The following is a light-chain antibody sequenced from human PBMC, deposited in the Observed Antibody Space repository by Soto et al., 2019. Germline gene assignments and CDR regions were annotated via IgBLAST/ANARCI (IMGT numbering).Light chain of an antibody. CDR3: SSWTSSSTYV. Sequence: QSALTQPASVSGSPGQSITIPCTGTSSDVGGYNYVSWYQQYPGKAPKLMIYDVSNRPSGISNRFSGSKSVNTASLTISGLLAEDEADYYCSSWTSSSTYVFGTGTKVTV. CDR1: SSDVGGYNY. J-gene: IGLJ1*01. CDR2: DVS. V-gene: IGLV2-14*01.